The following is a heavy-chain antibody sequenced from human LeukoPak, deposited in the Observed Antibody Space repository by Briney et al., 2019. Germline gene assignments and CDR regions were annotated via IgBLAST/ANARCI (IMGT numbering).Heavy chain of an antibody. CDR2: IYTSGST. Sequence: SETLSLTCTVSGGSISSYYWSWIRQPAGKGLEWIGCIYTSGSTNYNPSLKSRVTMSVDTSKNQFSLKLSSVTAADTAVYYCGGGEVPNAFDIWGQGTVVTVSS. V-gene: IGHV4-4*07. CDR3: GGGEVPNAFDI. CDR1: GGSISSYY. D-gene: IGHD2-21*01. J-gene: IGHJ3*02.